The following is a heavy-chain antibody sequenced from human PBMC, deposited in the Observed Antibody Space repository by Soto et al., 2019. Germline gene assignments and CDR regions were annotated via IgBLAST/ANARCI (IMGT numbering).Heavy chain of an antibody. J-gene: IGHJ4*02. CDR2: IIHTGST. Sequence: SETLSLTCAVSGGSFSGYYRSWIRQPPGKGLEWIGEIIHTGSTNYNPSLKSRVTMSIDTSKKQISLKLSSVTAADTAVYYCARVGQPPSDYWGQGTLVTVSS. CDR3: ARVGQPPSDY. CDR1: GGSFSGYY. D-gene: IGHD2-2*01. V-gene: IGHV4-34*12.